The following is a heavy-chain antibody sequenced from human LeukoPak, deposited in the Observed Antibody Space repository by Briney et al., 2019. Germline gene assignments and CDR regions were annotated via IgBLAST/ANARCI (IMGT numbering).Heavy chain of an antibody. CDR2: ISGSGGST. Sequence: GGSLRLSCAASGFTFSSYAMSWVRQAPGKGLEWVSAISGSGGSTYYADSVKGRFTISRDNSKNTLYLQMNSLRAEDTAVYYCAMISSTSFYYGMDVWGQGTTVTVSS. J-gene: IGHJ6*02. CDR1: GFTFSSYA. D-gene: IGHD2-2*01. V-gene: IGHV3-23*01. CDR3: AMISSTSFYYGMDV.